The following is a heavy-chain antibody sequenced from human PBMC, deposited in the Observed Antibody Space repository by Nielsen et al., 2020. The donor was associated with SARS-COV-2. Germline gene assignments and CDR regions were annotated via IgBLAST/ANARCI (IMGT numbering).Heavy chain of an antibody. D-gene: IGHD6-6*01. Sequence: GESLKISCAASGFTFSTYWVHWVRQAPGKGLVWVSRINGDGSSTSYADSLKGRFTISRDNAKNTLYLQMNSLRAEDTAVYYCARALREYSSSSVPRNYYYYYMDVWGKGTTVTVSS. CDR3: ARALREYSSSSVPRNYYYYYMDV. CDR2: INGDGSST. V-gene: IGHV3-74*01. J-gene: IGHJ6*03. CDR1: GFTFSTYW.